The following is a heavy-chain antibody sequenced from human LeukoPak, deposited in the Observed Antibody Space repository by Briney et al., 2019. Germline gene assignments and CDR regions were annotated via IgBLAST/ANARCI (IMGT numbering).Heavy chain of an antibody. CDR1: GYSFTSYW. CDR3: ARQGITMVRGVMNNWFDP. Sequence: GESLKISCKGSGYSFTSYWIGWVRQMPGKGLEWMGIIYPGDSDTRYSPSSQGQVTISADKSISTAYLQWSSLKASDTAMYYCARQGITMVRGVMNNWFDPWGQGTLVTVSS. V-gene: IGHV5-51*01. D-gene: IGHD3-10*01. J-gene: IGHJ5*02. CDR2: IYPGDSDT.